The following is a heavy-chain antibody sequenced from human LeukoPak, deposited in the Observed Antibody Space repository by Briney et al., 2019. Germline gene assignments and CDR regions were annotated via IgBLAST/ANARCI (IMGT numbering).Heavy chain of an antibody. V-gene: IGHV4-34*01. CDR3: ARHPHNYYDSSGGRVWFDP. CDR2: INHSGST. D-gene: IGHD3-22*01. J-gene: IGHJ5*02. CDR1: GGSFSGYY. Sequence: PSETLSLTCAVYGGSFSGYYWSWIRQPPGKGLEWIGEINHSGSTNYNPSLKSRVTISVDTSKNQFSLKLSSLTAADTAVYYCARHPHNYYDSSGGRVWFDPWGQGTLVTVSS.